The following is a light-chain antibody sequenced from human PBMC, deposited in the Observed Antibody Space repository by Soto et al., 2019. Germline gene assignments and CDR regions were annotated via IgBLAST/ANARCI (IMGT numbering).Light chain of an antibody. CDR2: AAS. V-gene: IGKV1-39*01. CDR1: QSISSY. J-gene: IGKJ5*01. CDR3: QQSYSTPHT. Sequence: DILMTQSPSSLSVSVRDRVTITCLASQSISSYLNWYQQKPGKAPKLLIYAASSLQSGVPSRFSGSGSGTDFTLTISSLQPEDFATYYCQQSYSTPHTFGQGTRLEI.